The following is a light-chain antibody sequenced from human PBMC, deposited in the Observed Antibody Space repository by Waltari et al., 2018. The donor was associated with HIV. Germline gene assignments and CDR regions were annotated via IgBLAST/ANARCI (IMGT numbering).Light chain of an antibody. CDR1: ALPKQY. J-gene: IGLJ3*02. CDR2: KDT. V-gene: IGLV3-25*03. Sequence: SYELTQPPSVSVSPGQTARITCSGDALPKQYDYWYQQRPGQAPVLVIDKDTERPSGIPERFSGSSSGTTATLTIIGVQAQDEADYHCQSADSNASLWVFGGGTKLTVL. CDR3: QSADSNASLWV.